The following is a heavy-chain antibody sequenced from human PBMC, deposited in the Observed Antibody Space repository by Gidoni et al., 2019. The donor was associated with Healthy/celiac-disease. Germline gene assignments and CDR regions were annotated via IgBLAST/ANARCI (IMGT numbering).Heavy chain of an antibody. Sequence: EVQLVASGGGFVLPGGSLRLPCSASGFPLSSYSMNWVRQAPGKGLEWVSYISSSSSTIDYADSVKGRFNISRDNAKNSLYLQMNSLRDEDTAVYYCARDGQRYGDYVDAFDIWGQGTMVTVSS. CDR1: GFPLSSYS. V-gene: IGHV3-48*02. CDR3: ARDGQRYGDYVDAFDI. CDR2: ISSSSSTI. J-gene: IGHJ3*02. D-gene: IGHD4-17*01.